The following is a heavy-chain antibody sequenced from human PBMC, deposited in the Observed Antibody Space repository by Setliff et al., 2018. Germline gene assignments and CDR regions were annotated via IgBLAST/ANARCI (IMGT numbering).Heavy chain of an antibody. CDR1: ANTFIAYY. D-gene: IGHD3-9*01. CDR3: AGVDVLTASPF. Sequence: GASVKVSCKASANTFIAYYIHWVRQAPGQGLEWMGWINPNSAGTNYAQKFQGRVTMAWDASITTAYLDLCRLTSDDTASYYCAGVDVLTASPFWGLGTRVTVSS. J-gene: IGHJ4*02. CDR2: INPNSAGT. V-gene: IGHV1-2*02.